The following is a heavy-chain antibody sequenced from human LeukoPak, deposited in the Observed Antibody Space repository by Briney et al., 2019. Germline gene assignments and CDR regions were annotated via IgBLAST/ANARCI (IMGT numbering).Heavy chain of an antibody. Sequence: GGSLRLSCAASGFTFSSYAMTWVRQAPGKGLEWVSTISGSGGSTYYADSVKGRFTISRDNSKNTVYLQMNSLRVEDTAVYYCAEDGHSSGWGLDYWGQGTLITVSS. V-gene: IGHV3-23*01. D-gene: IGHD6-19*01. CDR1: GFTFSSYA. CDR2: ISGSGGST. J-gene: IGHJ4*02. CDR3: AEDGHSSGWGLDY.